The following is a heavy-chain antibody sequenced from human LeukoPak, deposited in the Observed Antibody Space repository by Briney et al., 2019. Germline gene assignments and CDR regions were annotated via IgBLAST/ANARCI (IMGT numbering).Heavy chain of an antibody. CDR1: GGSFSGYY. Sequence: SETLSLTRAVYGGSFSGYYWSWIRQPPGKGLEWIGEINHSGSTNYNPSLKSRVTISVDTSKNQFSLKLSSVTAADTAVYYCARREWYCSSTSCYMPFDYWGQGTLVTVSS. CDR2: INHSGST. J-gene: IGHJ4*02. CDR3: ARREWYCSSTSCYMPFDY. D-gene: IGHD2-2*02. V-gene: IGHV4-34*01.